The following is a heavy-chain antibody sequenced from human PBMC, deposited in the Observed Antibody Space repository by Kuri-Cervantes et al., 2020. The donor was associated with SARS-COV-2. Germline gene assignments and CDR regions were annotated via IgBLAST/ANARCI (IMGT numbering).Heavy chain of an antibody. CDR1: GYSISSGYY. CDR2: IYHSGST. V-gene: IGHV4-38-2*02. Sequence: GSLRLSCTVSGYSISSGYYWGWIRQPPGKGLEWIGSIYHSGSTYYNPSLKSRVTISVDRSKNQFSLKLSSVTAADTAVYYCASGAARQGDAFDIWGQGTMVTVSS. CDR3: ASGAARQGDAFDI. J-gene: IGHJ3*02. D-gene: IGHD6-6*01.